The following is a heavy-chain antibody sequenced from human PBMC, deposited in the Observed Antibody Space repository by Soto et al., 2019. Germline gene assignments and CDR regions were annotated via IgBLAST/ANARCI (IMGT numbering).Heavy chain of an antibody. CDR3: AHRVTSYSSSWFDY. V-gene: IGHV2-5*02. J-gene: IGHJ4*02. CDR1: GFSLSTSGVG. D-gene: IGHD6-13*01. CDR2: IYWDDDK. Sequence: SGPTLVNPTQTLTLTCTFSGFSLSTSGVGVGWIRQPPGKALEWLALIYWDDDKRYSPSLKSRLTITKDTSKNQVVLTMTNMDPVDTATHYCAHRVTSYSSSWFDYWGQGTLVTVSS.